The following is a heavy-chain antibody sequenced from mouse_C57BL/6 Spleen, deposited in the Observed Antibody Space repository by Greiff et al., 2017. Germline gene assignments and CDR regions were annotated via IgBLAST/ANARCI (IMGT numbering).Heavy chain of an antibody. CDR1: GYTFTSYW. J-gene: IGHJ4*01. Sequence: QVQLQQPGAELVKPGASVKLSCKASGYTFTSYWMHWVKQRPGQGLEWIGMIHPNSGSTNYNEKFKSKATLTVDKSSSTAYMQLSSLTSEDSAVYYCARSRDGYSYYAMDYWGQGTSVTVSS. CDR2: IHPNSGST. CDR3: ARSRDGYSYYAMDY. D-gene: IGHD2-3*01. V-gene: IGHV1-64*01.